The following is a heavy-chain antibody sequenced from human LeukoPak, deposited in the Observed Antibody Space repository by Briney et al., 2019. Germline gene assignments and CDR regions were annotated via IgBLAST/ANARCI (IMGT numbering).Heavy chain of an antibody. CDR1: GFTISTYW. CDR2: IHSDGSTT. D-gene: IGHD2-8*01. CDR3: VRDRGDGRNYYYGMDV. J-gene: IGHJ6*02. V-gene: IGHV3-74*01. Sequence: GGSLRLSCAASGFTISTYWMHWVRQAPGKGLVWVSRIHSDGSTTNYADSVKGRFTISRDNAKNTLYLQMNSLGVEDTAVYYCVRDRGDGRNYYYGMDVWGQGTTVTVSS.